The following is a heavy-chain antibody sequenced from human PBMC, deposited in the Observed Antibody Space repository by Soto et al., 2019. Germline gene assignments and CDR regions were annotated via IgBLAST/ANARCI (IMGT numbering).Heavy chain of an antibody. Sequence: ASVKVSCKASGYTFTSYYMHWVRQAPGQGPEWMGIINPSGGSTSYAQKFQGRVTMTRDTSTSTVYMELSSLRSEDTAVYYCARDLTTVTTNGHAFDIWGQGTMVTVSS. CDR2: INPSGGST. CDR1: GYTFTSYY. D-gene: IGHD4-17*01. CDR3: ARDLTTVTTNGHAFDI. V-gene: IGHV1-46*01. J-gene: IGHJ3*02.